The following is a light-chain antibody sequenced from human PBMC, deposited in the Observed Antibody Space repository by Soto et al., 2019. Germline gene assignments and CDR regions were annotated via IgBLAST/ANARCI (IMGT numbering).Light chain of an antibody. Sequence: AIRMTQSPSSLSASTGDRVTITCRASQGISSYLAWYQQKPGKAPKLLIYAAYTLQSAVPSKFSCTGSWTYYTLTISCMQSEHFLNYYCPQYYSNPRLTLGGGTRVLIK. CDR1: QGISSY. J-gene: IGKJ4*01. V-gene: IGKV1-8*01. CDR3: PQYYSNPRLT. CDR2: AAY.